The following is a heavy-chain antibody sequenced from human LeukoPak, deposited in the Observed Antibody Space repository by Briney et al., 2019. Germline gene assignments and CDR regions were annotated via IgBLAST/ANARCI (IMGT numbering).Heavy chain of an antibody. D-gene: IGHD4-17*01. CDR3: ARGAYGDYVPYYFDY. Sequence: GASMKVSCKTSGYTFTSYGVSWVRQAPGQGLEWMGWISTYNSDTNYAQKLQGRVTMTTDTSTSTAYMELRSLTSDDTAVYYCARGAYGDYVPYYFDYWGQGTLVTVSS. CDR2: ISTYNSDT. J-gene: IGHJ4*02. CDR1: GYTFTSYG. V-gene: IGHV1-18*01.